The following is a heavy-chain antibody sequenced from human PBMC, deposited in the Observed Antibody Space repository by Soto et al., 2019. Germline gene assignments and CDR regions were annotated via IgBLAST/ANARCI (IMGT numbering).Heavy chain of an antibody. J-gene: IGHJ5*01. V-gene: IGHV1-2*02. CDR1: AFTFPGYY. D-gene: IGHD2-2*01. Sequence: ASVRVSCKPSAFTFPGYYMHWLRQAPGQGLEWMGWINPNNGVTNYAQKFQGRVTMTRDTSIPTGYMELSRLTSDDTAGDYWAKSGDHVVVTTGGFASGGQGPGVPVPS. CDR2: INPNNGVT. CDR3: AKSGDHVVVTTGGFAS.